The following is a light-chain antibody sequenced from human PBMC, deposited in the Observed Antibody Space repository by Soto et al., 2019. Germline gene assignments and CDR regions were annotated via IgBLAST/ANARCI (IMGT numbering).Light chain of an antibody. CDR1: QSVRSN. CDR3: QQYNNWPPWT. Sequence: EIVMTQSPATLSASPWERATLSCRASQSVRSNLAWYQQKPGQAPRLLIYGASTRATGIPARFSGSGSGTEFTLTISSLQSEDFAVYYCQQYNNWPPWTFGQGTKVDIK. J-gene: IGKJ1*01. CDR2: GAS. V-gene: IGKV3-15*01.